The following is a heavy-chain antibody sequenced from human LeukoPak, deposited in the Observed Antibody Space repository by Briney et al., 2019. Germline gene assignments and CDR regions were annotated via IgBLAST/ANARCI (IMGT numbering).Heavy chain of an antibody. CDR1: GYSFSTHW. D-gene: IGHD2-21*02. J-gene: IGHJ4*02. CDR3: ARHGGAYCSGNCFYYFDY. V-gene: IGHV5-51*01. CDR2: IYPDDSDI. Sequence: GESLKISRKGSGYSFSTHWIGWVRQMPGKGLEWMGIIYPDDSDITYSPPFQGQVTISADKSISTAYLQWSSLKASDTAIYYCARHGGAYCSGNCFYYFDYWGQGTLVTVSS.